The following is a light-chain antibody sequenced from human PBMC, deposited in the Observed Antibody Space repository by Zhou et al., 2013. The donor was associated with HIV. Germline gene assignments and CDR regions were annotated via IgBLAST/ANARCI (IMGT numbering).Light chain of an antibody. CDR1: QSLAHSDGNTY. V-gene: IGKV2-30*02. CDR3: MQGSHWPPFT. CDR2: KVS. Sequence: DVVMTQSPLSLPVTLGQPASISCRSSQSLAHSDGNTYLSWFQQRPGQSPRRLIYKVSNRDSGVPDRFSGSGSGTDFTLKISRVEAEDVGVYYCMQGSHWPPFTFGPGTKVGYQT. J-gene: IGKJ3*01.